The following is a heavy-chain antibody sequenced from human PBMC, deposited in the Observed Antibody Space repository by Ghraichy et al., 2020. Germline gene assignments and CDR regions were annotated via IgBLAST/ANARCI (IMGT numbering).Heavy chain of an antibody. CDR1: GFTFISYW. CDR3: ARAAGYSSGWWDY. Sequence: ESLNISCAASGFTFISYWMSWVRPAPGKGLEWVANIKQDGSEKYYVDSVKGRFTISRDNAKNSLYLQMNSLRAEDTAVYYCARAAGYSSGWWDYWGQGTLVTVSS. CDR2: IKQDGSEK. D-gene: IGHD6-19*01. V-gene: IGHV3-7*01. J-gene: IGHJ4*02.